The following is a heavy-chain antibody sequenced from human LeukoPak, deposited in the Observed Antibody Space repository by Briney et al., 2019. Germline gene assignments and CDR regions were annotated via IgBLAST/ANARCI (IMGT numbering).Heavy chain of an antibody. CDR2: ISSSGSTI. D-gene: IGHD3-16*01. CDR3: ARDVMITLHMDV. CDR1: GFTFSSYE. J-gene: IGHJ6*03. V-gene: IGHV3-48*03. Sequence: GGSLRLSCAASGFTFSSYEMNWVRQAPGKGLEWVSYISSSGSTIYYADSVKGRFTISRDNAKNSLYLQMNSLRAEDTAVYYCARDVMITLHMDVWGKGTTVTISS.